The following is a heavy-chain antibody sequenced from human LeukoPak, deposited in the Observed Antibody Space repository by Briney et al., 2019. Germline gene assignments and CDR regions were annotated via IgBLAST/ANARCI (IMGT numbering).Heavy chain of an antibody. CDR3: ARDSNFDWLLTIGPSWYFDL. V-gene: IGHV4-59*01. Sequence: SETLSLTCTGSGFTISSYYWSWTRQPPGKGLEWIGYIYYSGSTNYNPSLKSRVTISVDTSKNQFSLKLSSVTAADTAVYYCARDSNFDWLLTIGPSWYFDLWGRGTLVTVSS. J-gene: IGHJ2*01. CDR2: IYYSGST. CDR1: GFTISSYY. D-gene: IGHD3-9*01.